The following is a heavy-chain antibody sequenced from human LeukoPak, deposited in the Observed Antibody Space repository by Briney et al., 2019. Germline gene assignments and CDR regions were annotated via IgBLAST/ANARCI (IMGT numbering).Heavy chain of an antibody. J-gene: IGHJ5*02. CDR3: ARGSRGAMET. D-gene: IGHD3-10*01. V-gene: IGHV4-61*02. CDR1: GGSISSGSNY. CDR2: TYTSGST. Sequence: SDTLYLTCTVSGGSISSGSNYWIWMGQPPGKGLEWIGRTYTSGSTNYIPSRKSRVTISVDTSKNLFSLKLSSVTAADTAVDYCARGSRGAMETWGQGTLVTVSS.